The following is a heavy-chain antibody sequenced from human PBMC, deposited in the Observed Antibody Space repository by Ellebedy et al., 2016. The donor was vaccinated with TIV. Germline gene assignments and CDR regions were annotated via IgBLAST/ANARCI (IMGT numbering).Heavy chain of an antibody. CDR1: GGTFSSYA. V-gene: IGHV1-69*06. J-gene: IGHJ2*01. CDR3: ARGVGVVTYNPSYWYFDL. D-gene: IGHD4-23*01. Sequence: SVKVSCXASGGTFSSYAISWVRQAPGQGLEWMGGIIPIFGTANYAQKFQGRVTITADKSTSTAYMELSSLGSEDTAVYYCARGVGVVTYNPSYWYFDLWGRGTLVTVSS. CDR2: IIPIFGTA.